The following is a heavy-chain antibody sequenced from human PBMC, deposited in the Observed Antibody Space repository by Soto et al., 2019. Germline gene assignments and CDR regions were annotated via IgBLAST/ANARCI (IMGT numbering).Heavy chain of an antibody. CDR3: ARDQGGEFLRGSGMDV. J-gene: IGHJ6*02. D-gene: IGHD3-10*01. CDR2: IYYSGET. V-gene: IGHV4-59*01. Sequence: QVQLQESGPGLVKPSETLSLTCTVSGDSISRYYWSWIRLSPGTGLEWIGYIYYSGETNYNPSVKSRVTISVDRNKNQFSLKLSAVTAADTAVYYCARDQGGEFLRGSGMDVWGQGTTVTVSS. CDR1: GDSISRYY.